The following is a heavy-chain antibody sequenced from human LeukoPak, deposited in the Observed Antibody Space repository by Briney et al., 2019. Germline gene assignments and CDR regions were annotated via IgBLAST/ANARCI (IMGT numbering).Heavy chain of an antibody. J-gene: IGHJ3*02. Sequence: GGSLRLSCAASGFTFSDYYMSWICQAPGKGLEWVSYISSSGSTIYYADSVKGRFTISRDNAKNSLYLQMNSLRAEDTAVYYCARDFPDCSSTSCYTNDAFDIWGQGTMVTVSS. V-gene: IGHV3-11*01. D-gene: IGHD2-2*02. CDR1: GFTFSDYY. CDR2: ISSSGSTI. CDR3: ARDFPDCSSTSCYTNDAFDI.